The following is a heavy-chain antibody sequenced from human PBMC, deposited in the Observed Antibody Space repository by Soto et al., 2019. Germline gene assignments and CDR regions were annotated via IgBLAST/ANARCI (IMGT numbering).Heavy chain of an antibody. D-gene: IGHD6-19*01. J-gene: IGHJ4*02. CDR2: ITSSGSEV. CDR3: AKEGYDSGWYWDS. V-gene: IGHV3-23*01. Sequence: GGSLRLSCAASGFTFSGSAMTWVRQAPGKWLEYVSSITSSGSEVFHAVSVKGRFTMSRDNSKNMLYLQMNSLRAEDTAVYYCAKEGYDSGWYWDSWGQWALVTVSS. CDR1: GFTFSGSA.